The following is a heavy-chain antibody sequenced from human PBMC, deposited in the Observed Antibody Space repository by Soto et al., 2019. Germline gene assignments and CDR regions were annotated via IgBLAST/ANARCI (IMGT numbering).Heavy chain of an antibody. J-gene: IGHJ5*02. Sequence: PGGSLRLSCAASGFTFSDYYMSWIRQAPGKGLEWVSYISSSGSTIYYADSVKGRFTISRDNAKNSLYLQMNSLRAEDTAVYYCARDHLLPAVRFRRFDPWGQGTLVTVSS. V-gene: IGHV3-11*01. D-gene: IGHD4-17*01. CDR1: GFTFSDYY. CDR2: ISSSGSTI. CDR3: ARDHLLPAVRFRRFDP.